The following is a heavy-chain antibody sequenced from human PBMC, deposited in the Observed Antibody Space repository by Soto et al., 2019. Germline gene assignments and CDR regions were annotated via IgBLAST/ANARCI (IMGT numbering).Heavy chain of an antibody. CDR1: GYTFTSYY. CDR2: INPSGGST. CDR3: AKSAAAGTYFEY. D-gene: IGHD6-13*01. V-gene: IGHV1-46*01. Sequence: GASVKVSCKASGYTFTSYYMHWVGQAPGQGLEWMGIINPSGGSTSYAQKFQGRVTMTRDTSTGTVYMELSSLRSEDTAVYYCAKSAAAGTYFEYWGQGTLVSVSS. J-gene: IGHJ4*02.